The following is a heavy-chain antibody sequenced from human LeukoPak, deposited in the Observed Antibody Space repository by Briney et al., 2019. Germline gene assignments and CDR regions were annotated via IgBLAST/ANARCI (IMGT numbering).Heavy chain of an antibody. CDR3: ARDGGTVTKRYFDY. CDR1: GLTFSSYA. V-gene: IGHV3-30*01. CDR2: ISYDGSNK. J-gene: IGHJ4*02. Sequence: PGRSLRLSCAASGLTFSSYAMHWVRQAPGKGLEWVAVISYDGSNKYYADSVKGRFTISRDNSKNTLYLQMNSLRAEDTAVYYCARDGGTVTKRYFDYWGQGTLVTVSS. D-gene: IGHD4-11*01.